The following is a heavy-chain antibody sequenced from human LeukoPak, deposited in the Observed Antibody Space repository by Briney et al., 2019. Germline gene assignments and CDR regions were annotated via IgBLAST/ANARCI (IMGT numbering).Heavy chain of an antibody. V-gene: IGHV4-4*07. CDR3: ARLMDTQTQQWFDP. CDR1: GGSISSYY. CDR2: IYTSGST. Sequence: SETLSLTCTVSGGSISSYYWSWIRQPAGKGLEWIGRIYTSGSTNYNPSLKSRVTMSVDTSKNQFSLKLSSVTAADTAVYYCARLMDTQTQQWFDPWGQGTLVTVSS. J-gene: IGHJ5*02. D-gene: IGHD5-18*01.